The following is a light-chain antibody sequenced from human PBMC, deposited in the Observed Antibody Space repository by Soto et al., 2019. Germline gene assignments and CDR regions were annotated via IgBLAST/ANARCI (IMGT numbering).Light chain of an antibody. Sequence: EILMAQSPATLSVSPGARGTLSCRASQSVSSNLAWYQQKPGQAPRLLIYGASARATGIPSRFRGSGSGTEFTLTISSLQSEDFAVYYCQQYNNWPRTFGQGTKVEIK. CDR3: QQYNNWPRT. CDR2: GAS. V-gene: IGKV3-15*01. J-gene: IGKJ1*01. CDR1: QSVSSN.